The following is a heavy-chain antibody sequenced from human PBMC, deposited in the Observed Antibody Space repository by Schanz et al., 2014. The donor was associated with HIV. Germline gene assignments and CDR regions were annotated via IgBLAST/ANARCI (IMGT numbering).Heavy chain of an antibody. V-gene: IGHV3-23*04. CDR1: GFNFNNYA. J-gene: IGHJ4*02. CDR3: AKPEYDSRGNSQSHFDY. D-gene: IGHD3-22*01. CDR2: ISESGGRT. Sequence: VQLVESGGGVVQPGRSLRLSCGASGFNFNNYAMTWVRQAPGKGLEWVSSISESGGRTYYADSVNGRFTISRDNSKNTLYLQMTTLRIDDTAVYYCAKPEYDSRGNSQSHFDYWGQGTLVTVSS.